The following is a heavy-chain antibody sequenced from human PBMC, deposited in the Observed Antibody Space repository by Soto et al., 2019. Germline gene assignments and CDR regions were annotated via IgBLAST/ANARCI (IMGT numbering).Heavy chain of an antibody. CDR2: ISSSSSYI. Sequence: GGSLRLSCAASGFTFSSYSMNWVRQAPGKGLEWVSSISSSSSYIYYADSVKGRFTISRDNAKNSLYLQMNSLRAVDTAVYYCARDRGLYCSGGSCLPDYYGMDVWGQGTTVTVSS. D-gene: IGHD2-15*01. CDR3: ARDRGLYCSGGSCLPDYYGMDV. V-gene: IGHV3-21*01. J-gene: IGHJ6*02. CDR1: GFTFSSYS.